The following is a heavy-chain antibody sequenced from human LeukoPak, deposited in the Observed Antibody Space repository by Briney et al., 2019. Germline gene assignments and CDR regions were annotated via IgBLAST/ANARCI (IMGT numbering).Heavy chain of an antibody. CDR1: GGSITSHY. J-gene: IGHJ4*01. CDR3: ATVKRGSIYGYIDF. CDR2: VLDSVRT. Sequence: SETLSLTCTVSGGSITSHYWSWIRQPPGKGLEWIAYVLDSVRTKDNPSLQSRLTLSADTSKNQFSLRLSSVTAADTAVYYCATVKRGSIYGYIDFWGHGIKVTVSS. D-gene: IGHD5-18*01. V-gene: IGHV4-59*11.